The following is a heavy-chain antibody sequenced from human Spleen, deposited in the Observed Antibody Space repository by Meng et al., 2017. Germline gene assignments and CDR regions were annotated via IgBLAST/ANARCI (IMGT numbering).Heavy chain of an antibody. CDR1: GASIATTNW. J-gene: IGHJ4*02. Sequence: QVQLQESGAGLVEPSGTLSLTCAVSGASIATTNWWGWVRQPPGKGLEWIGEIHLGGRPNYSPSLKSRVTISVDKSNNELSLKLTSVTAADTAVYFCVRIFDSRAQGTLVTVSS. CDR2: IHLGGRP. V-gene: IGHV4-4*02. CDR3: VRIFDS.